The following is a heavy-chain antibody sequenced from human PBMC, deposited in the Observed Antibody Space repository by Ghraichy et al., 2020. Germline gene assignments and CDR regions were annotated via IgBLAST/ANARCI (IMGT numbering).Heavy chain of an antibody. CDR3: ARGGYSDSWTGRDYYFDR. CDR2: IFTSGST. V-gene: IGHV4-4*08. D-gene: IGHD3/OR15-3a*01. J-gene: IGHJ4*02. Sequence: ESLNISCSVSGDSISSYYWSWLRHAPGRNLEWIGYIFTSGSTDYNPSFERRVTISLDMSKNQFYLHLRSVTAADTAVYYCARGGYSDSWTGRDYYFDRWGQGARVIVSS. CDR1: GDSISSYY.